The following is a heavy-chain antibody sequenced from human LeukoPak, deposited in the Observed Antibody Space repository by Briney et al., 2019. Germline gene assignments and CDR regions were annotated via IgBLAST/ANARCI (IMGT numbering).Heavy chain of an antibody. Sequence: SETLSLTCAVYGGSFSGYYWSWIRQPPGKGLEWIGEINHSGSTNYNPSLKSRVTISVDTSKNQFSLKLSSVTAADTAVYYCARDYYGSGSYYKIPYWYFDLWGRGPLVTVSS. D-gene: IGHD3-10*01. CDR3: ARDYYGSGSYYKIPYWYFDL. V-gene: IGHV4-34*01. CDR2: INHSGST. J-gene: IGHJ2*01. CDR1: GGSFSGYY.